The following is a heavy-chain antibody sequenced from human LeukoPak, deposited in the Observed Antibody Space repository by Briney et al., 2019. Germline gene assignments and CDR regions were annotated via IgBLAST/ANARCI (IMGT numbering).Heavy chain of an antibody. CDR3: AKEHMAAAVYYFDY. Sequence: GGSLRLSCAASGFTLSSNYMSWVRQAPGKGLEGVSVIYTVGSTYYPDSVTGRFTISRDNSKNTLYLQMNSLRAEDTAVYYCAKEHMAAAVYYFDYWGQGTLVTVSS. CDR2: IYTVGST. V-gene: IGHV3-53*01. J-gene: IGHJ4*02. D-gene: IGHD6-13*01. CDR1: GFTLSSNY.